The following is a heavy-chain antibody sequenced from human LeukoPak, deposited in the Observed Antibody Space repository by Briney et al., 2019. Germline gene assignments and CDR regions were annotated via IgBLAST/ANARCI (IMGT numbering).Heavy chain of an antibody. CDR1: GFTFSSHW. CDR3: ARVLHNRNYDGSTYYGY. Sequence: RTGGSLRLSCAASGFTFSSHWMSWVRQAPGKGLEWVSGISPSGDIRYYADSVKGRFTISRDNSKNTLYLEVISLTAEDTAVYYCARVLHNRNYDGSTYYGYWGQGTLVTVSS. D-gene: IGHD3-22*01. CDR2: ISPSGDIR. J-gene: IGHJ4*02. V-gene: IGHV3-23*01.